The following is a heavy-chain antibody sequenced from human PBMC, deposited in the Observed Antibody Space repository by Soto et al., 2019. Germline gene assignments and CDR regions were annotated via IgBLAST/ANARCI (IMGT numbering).Heavy chain of an antibody. CDR1: VCTFSSYA. CDR2: IIPIFGTA. CDR3: AIENSYDLGLDY. J-gene: IGHJ4*02. V-gene: IGHV1-69*13. D-gene: IGHD5-18*01. Sequence: ASVKVSFNASVCTFSSYAISLVRQAPGQGLEWMGGIIPIFGTANYAQKFQGRVTITADESTSTAYMELSSLRSEDTAVYYCAIENSYDLGLDYWGQGTLVTVSS.